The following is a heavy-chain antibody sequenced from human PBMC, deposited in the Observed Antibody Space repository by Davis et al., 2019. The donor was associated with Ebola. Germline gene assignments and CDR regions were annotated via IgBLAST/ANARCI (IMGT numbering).Heavy chain of an antibody. J-gene: IGHJ6*02. D-gene: IGHD5-18*01. CDR3: ARDYSYGVIYYYYGMDV. V-gene: IGHV1-69*04. CDR1: GGTFSSYA. CDR2: IIPILGIA. Sequence: SVKVSCKASGGTFSSYAISWVRQAPGQGLEWMGRIIPILGIANYAQKFQGRVTITADKSTSTAYMELSSLRSEDTAVYYCARDYSYGVIYYYYGMDVWGQGTTVTVSS.